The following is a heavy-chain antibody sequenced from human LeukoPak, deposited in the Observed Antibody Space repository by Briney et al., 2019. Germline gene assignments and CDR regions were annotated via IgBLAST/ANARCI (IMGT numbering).Heavy chain of an antibody. D-gene: IGHD2-15*01. V-gene: IGHV4-59*08. J-gene: IGHJ4*02. Sequence: SETLSLTCTVSGGSISSYYWSWIRQPPGKGLEWIGYIYYSGSTNYNPSLKSRVTISVDTSKNQFSLKLSSVTAADTAVYYCARQSRSGGPGGYWGQGTLVTVSS. CDR2: IYYSGST. CDR3: ARQSRSGGPGGY. CDR1: GGSISSYY.